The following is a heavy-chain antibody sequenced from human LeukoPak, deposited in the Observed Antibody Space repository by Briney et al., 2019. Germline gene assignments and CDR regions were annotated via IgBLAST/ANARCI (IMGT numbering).Heavy chain of an antibody. V-gene: IGHV5-51*01. CDR3: ARQDTIFGVLVYWFDP. D-gene: IGHD3-3*01. J-gene: IGHJ5*02. CDR2: IYPGDSDT. Sequence: GESLKISCKGSGYSFTSYLIGWVRQIPGKGLECMGIIYPGDSDTRYSPSFQGQVTISADNSISTAYLQWSSLKASDTAMYYCARQDTIFGVLVYWFDPWGQGSLVTVSS. CDR1: GYSFTSYL.